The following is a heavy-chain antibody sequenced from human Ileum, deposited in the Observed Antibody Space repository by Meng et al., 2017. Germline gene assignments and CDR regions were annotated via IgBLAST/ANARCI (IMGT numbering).Heavy chain of an antibody. D-gene: IGHD3-22*01. Sequence: QVAVQESGPRLVTPSGTLSLTCAVSGTWWSWVRQPPGKGLEWIGEIFQSGRTNYNPSLKSRVTISIDKSKSQISLQLSAVTAADTAVYSCATSNDRDVYYLGYWGQGTLVTVSS. CDR3: ATSNDRDVYYLGY. CDR2: IFQSGRT. CDR1: GTW. J-gene: IGHJ4*02. V-gene: IGHV4-4*02.